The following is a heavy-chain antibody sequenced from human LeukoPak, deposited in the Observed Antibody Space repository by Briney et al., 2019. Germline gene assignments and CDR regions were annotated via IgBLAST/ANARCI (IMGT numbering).Heavy chain of an antibody. V-gene: IGHV1-69*13. D-gene: IGHD3-22*01. CDR3: ARAPPETGCADGNGYCSYYFDY. CDR1: GGTFSSYA. CDR2: IIPIFGTA. J-gene: IGHJ4*02. Sequence: SVKVSCKASGGTFSSYAISWVRQAPGQGLEWMGGIIPIFGTANYAQKFQGRVTITADESTSTAYMELSSLRPEDTAVYYCARAPPETGCADGNGYCSYYFDYWGQGTLVTVSS.